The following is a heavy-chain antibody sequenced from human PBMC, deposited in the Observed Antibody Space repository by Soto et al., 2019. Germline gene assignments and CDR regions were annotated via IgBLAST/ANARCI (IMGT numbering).Heavy chain of an antibody. CDR1: GFTFTSSA. CDR2: IVVGSGNT. V-gene: IGHV1-58*02. CDR3: AATTVVISKNYYGMDV. D-gene: IGHD4-17*01. Sequence: QMQLVQSGPEVKKPGTSVKVSCKASGFTFTSSAMQWVRQARGQRLEWIGWIVVGSGNTNYAQKFQERVTITRDMSTSTAYRELSSLRSEDTAVYYCAATTVVISKNYYGMDVWGQGTTVTVSS. J-gene: IGHJ6*02.